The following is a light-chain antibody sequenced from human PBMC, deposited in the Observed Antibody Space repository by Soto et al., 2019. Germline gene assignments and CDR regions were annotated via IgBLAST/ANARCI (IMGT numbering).Light chain of an antibody. CDR1: QSISSW. CDR2: DVS. CDR3: QQYDSSRT. V-gene: IGKV1-5*01. Sequence: DIQMTHSPSTLSASVGDRVTITCRASQSISSWLAWYQQKPGRAPRLLIYDVSNLESGVPSRFGGSGSGTEFTLTITSLQPGDFAIYYCQQYDSSRTFGEGTKV. J-gene: IGKJ1*01.